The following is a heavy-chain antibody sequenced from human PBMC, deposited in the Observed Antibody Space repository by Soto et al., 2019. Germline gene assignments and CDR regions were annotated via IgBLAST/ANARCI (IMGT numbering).Heavy chain of an antibody. V-gene: IGHV1-69*06. CDR1: GGTFSSYA. J-gene: IGHJ6*02. CDR3: ARTIVVVPAADYYYYYGMDV. D-gene: IGHD2-2*01. CDR2: IIPIFGTA. Sequence: EASVKVSCKASGGTFSSYAISWVRQAPGQGLEWMGGIIPIFGTANYAQKFQGRVTITADKSTSTAYMELSSLRSEDTAVYYCARTIVVVPAADYYYYYGMDVWGQGTTVTVSS.